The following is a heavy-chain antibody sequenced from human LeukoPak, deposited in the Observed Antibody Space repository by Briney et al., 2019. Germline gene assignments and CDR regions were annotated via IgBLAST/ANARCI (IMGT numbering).Heavy chain of an antibody. D-gene: IGHD1-1*01. CDR3: ARGNGGDNWNDPVIAFDV. Sequence: SSETLSLTCAVYGGSFSGYYWNWIRQPPGKGLEWIGEINHRGSTNYNPSLKRRVTISIDTSKNQFSLKLTFVTAADTGVYYCARGNGGDNWNDPVIAFDVWGRGTMVTVSS. CDR1: GGSFSGYY. CDR2: INHRGST. J-gene: IGHJ3*01. V-gene: IGHV4-34*01.